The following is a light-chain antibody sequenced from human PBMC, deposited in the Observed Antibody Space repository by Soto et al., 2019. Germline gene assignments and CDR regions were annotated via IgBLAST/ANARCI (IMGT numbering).Light chain of an antibody. V-gene: IGLV2-14*03. J-gene: IGLJ1*01. CDR3: GSYATSGTPYI. CDR2: DVS. Sequence: QSALTQPASVSGSPGQSITISCTGTTSDIGGHNYVSWYQQHPGKAPKLVIYDVSYRPSGIPNRFSGSKSGNTASLTISGLQAEDEADYYWGSYATSGTPYIFATGTKVTVL. CDR1: TSDIGGHNY.